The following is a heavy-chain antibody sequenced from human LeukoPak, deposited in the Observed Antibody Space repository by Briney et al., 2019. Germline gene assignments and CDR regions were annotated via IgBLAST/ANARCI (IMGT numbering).Heavy chain of an antibody. CDR3: ARDLEAARPGY. D-gene: IGHD6-6*01. Sequence: PGGSLRLSCAASGFTFSTYTMNWVRQAPGKGLEWVSGINTGGGTTYYADSVKGRFAISRDYSKNTLYLQMSSLRADDTAIYYCARDLEAARPGYWGQGTLVTDSS. CDR2: INTGGGTT. V-gene: IGHV3-23*01. J-gene: IGHJ4*02. CDR1: GFTFSTYT.